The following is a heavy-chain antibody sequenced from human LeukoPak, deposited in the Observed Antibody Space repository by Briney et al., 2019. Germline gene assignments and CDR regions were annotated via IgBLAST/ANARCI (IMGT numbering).Heavy chain of an antibody. V-gene: IGHV4-4*07. J-gene: IGHJ4*02. D-gene: IGHD3-22*01. Sequence: SETLSLTCTVSGVSISGYYWSWIRQPAGKGLEWIGRIHTSGGTNYNPSFKSRVTMSVDTSKNQFSLKLSSVTAADTAVYYCARGDDSSGQGYWGQGTLVTVSS. CDR2: IHTSGGT. CDR1: GVSISGYY. CDR3: ARGDDSSGQGY.